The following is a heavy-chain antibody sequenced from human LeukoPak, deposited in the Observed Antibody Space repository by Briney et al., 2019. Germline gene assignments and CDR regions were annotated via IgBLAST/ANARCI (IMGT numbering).Heavy chain of an antibody. Sequence: PSETLSLTCAVSGGSISSSNWWSWVRQPPGKGLEWVSYISSSGSTIYYADSVKGRFTISRDNAKNSLYLQMNSLRAEDTAVYYCPREQFEYSSSSVLGYFQHWGQGTLVTVSS. CDR3: PREQFEYSSSSVLGYFQH. V-gene: IGHV3-11*04. J-gene: IGHJ1*01. CDR2: ISSSGSTI. D-gene: IGHD6-6*01. CDR1: GGSISSSNW.